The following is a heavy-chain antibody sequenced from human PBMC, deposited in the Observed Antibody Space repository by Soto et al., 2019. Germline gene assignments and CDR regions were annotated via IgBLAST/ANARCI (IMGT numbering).Heavy chain of an antibody. CDR2: INPSGGST. CDR1: GYTFTSYY. V-gene: IGHV1-46*01. D-gene: IGHD3-22*01. Sequence: GASVKVSCKASGYTFTSYYMHWVRQAPGQGLEWMGIINPSGGSTSYAQKFQGRVTMTRDTSTSTVYMELSSLRSEDTAVYYCAIGEEITMIVDGHPPYYYYGMDVWGQGTTVTVSS. CDR3: AIGEEITMIVDGHPPYYYYGMDV. J-gene: IGHJ6*02.